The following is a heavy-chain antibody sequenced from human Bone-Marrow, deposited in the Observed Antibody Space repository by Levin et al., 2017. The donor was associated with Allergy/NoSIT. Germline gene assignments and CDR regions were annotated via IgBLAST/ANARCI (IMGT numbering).Heavy chain of an antibody. J-gene: IGHJ4*02. D-gene: IGHD6-19*01. V-gene: IGHV3-23*01. Sequence: PGGSLRLSCTSSGFTFSTYHMSWVRQAPGKGLEWVSTISDHGFNTYYPESLKGRITISRDNSKNTLYLQVDHLRADDTALYYCARVTRDTNGWREGFDFWGQGAVVTVSS. CDR3: ARVTRDTNGWREGFDF. CDR2: ISDHGFNT. CDR1: GFTFSTYH.